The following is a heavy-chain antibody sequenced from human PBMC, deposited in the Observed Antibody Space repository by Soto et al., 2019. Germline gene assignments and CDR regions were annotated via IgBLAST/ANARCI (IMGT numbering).Heavy chain of an antibody. D-gene: IGHD6-13*01. CDR3: ARADSSSWLDY. CDR1: GFTFSSYS. CDR2: ISSSSGYI. J-gene: IGHJ4*02. V-gene: IGHV3-21*01. Sequence: EVQLVESGGGLVKPGGSLRLSCAASGFTFSSYSMNWVRQAPGKGLEWVSSISSSSGYIYYADSVKGRFTISRDNAKNSLYLQMNSLRAEDTAVYYCARADSSSWLDYWGQGTLVTVSS.